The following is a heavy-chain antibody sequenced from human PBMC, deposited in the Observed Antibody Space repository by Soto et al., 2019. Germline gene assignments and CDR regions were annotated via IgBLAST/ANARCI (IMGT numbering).Heavy chain of an antibody. CDR1: GDTFKNCV. CDR2: IIPLFGTT. Sequence: QVQVVQSGVEVRRPGSSVKVSCKASGDTFKNCVISWVRQAPGQGLEWMGGIIPLFGTTDFAQRFQGRLTITTDESTTTAYMELSRLRSEDTATYYCAAELGFGKLSVVWGQGTTILDSS. J-gene: IGHJ6*02. CDR3: AAELGFGKLSVV. D-gene: IGHD3-10*01. V-gene: IGHV1-69*01.